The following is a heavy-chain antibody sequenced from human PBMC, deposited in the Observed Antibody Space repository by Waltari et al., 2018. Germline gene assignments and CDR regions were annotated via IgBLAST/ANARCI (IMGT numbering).Heavy chain of an antibody. D-gene: IGHD3-10*01. V-gene: IGHV4-39*01. CDR1: GVSISRGTAKFY. CDR3: ARRRAVTETTNWFDV. CDR2: LYDTGRT. Sequence: QLQLHESGLRLVQSSETLSLNRTVSGVSISRGTAKFYWDWLRQSHWRGPEWIGALYDTGRTYSNPSLKSGVTISVDTSKNQLCLTLTSVSATDAAVYYCARRRAVTETTNWFDVWGQGILVSVSS. J-gene: IGHJ5*02.